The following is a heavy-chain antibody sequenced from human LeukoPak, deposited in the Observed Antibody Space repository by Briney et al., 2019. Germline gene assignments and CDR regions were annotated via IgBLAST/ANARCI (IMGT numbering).Heavy chain of an antibody. D-gene: IGHD3-22*01. V-gene: IGHV3-53*04. Sequence: GGSLRLSCAASGFTVSSNYMSWVRQAPGKGLEWVSVIYSGGSTYYADSVKGRFTISRHNSKNTLYLQMNSLRAEDTAVYYCAREPRKYHYDSSGYYWGDAFDIWGQGTMVTVSS. J-gene: IGHJ3*02. CDR2: IYSGGST. CDR3: AREPRKYHYDSSGYYWGDAFDI. CDR1: GFTVSSNY.